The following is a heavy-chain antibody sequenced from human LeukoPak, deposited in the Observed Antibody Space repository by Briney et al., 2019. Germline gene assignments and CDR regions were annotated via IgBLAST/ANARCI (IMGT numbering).Heavy chain of an antibody. J-gene: IGHJ4*02. CDR3: ARDASWTGYRFDY. CDR1: GYTFTSYD. CDR2: IIPMFGSV. Sequence: ASVKVSCKASGYTFTSYDINWVRQAPGQGLEWMGGIIPMFGSVNYAQKFQGRVTITTDESTDTAYMELSSLRSEDTALYYCARDASWTGYRFDYWGQGTLVTVSS. V-gene: IGHV1-69*05. D-gene: IGHD3/OR15-3a*01.